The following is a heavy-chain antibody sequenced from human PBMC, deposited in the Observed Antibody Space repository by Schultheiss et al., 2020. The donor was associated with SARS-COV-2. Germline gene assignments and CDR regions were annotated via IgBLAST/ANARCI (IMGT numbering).Heavy chain of an antibody. Sequence: SETLSLTCTVSGGSISSYYWSWIRQPAGKGLEWIGRIYTSGSTNYNPSLKSRVTISVDTSKNQFSLKLNSVTAADTAVYYCARRGYSYGLFDYWGQGTLVTVSS. J-gene: IGHJ4*02. CDR2: IYTSGST. CDR1: GGSISSYY. CDR3: ARRGYSYGLFDY. D-gene: IGHD5-18*01. V-gene: IGHV4-4*07.